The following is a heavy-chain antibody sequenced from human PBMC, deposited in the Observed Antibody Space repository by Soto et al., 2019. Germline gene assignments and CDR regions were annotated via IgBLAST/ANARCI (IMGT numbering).Heavy chain of an antibody. CDR1: GGSFSGYY. Sequence: QVQLQQWGAGLLKPSETLSLTCAVYGGSFSGYYWSWIRQPPGRGLEWIGEINHSGSTNYNPSLKSRVTISVDTSKNQFSLMLSSVTASDTAVYYCASKGAVPEGLGGSNWGQGTLVTVSS. D-gene: IGHD2-2*01. J-gene: IGHJ4*02. CDR2: INHSGST. V-gene: IGHV4-34*01. CDR3: ASKGAVPEGLGGSN.